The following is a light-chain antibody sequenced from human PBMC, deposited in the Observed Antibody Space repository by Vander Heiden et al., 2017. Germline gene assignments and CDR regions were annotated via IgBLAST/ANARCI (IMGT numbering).Light chain of an antibody. J-gene: IGLJ3*02. V-gene: IGLV3-21*02. CDR1: KIGRKS. Sequence: SCVLTQPPSVSVAPGLTARITCGGNKIGRKSVHWYQQKTGHAPVLVVYDDSDRPPGILDKLSGCNSGNTATLTISRVEAGDEDDDYCQVSDSSSDPCVFGAGTKLTVL. CDR3: QVSDSSSDPCV. CDR2: DDS.